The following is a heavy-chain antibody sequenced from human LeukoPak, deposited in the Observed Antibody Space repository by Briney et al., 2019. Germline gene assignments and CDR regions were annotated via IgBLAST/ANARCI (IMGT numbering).Heavy chain of an antibody. CDR2: IYTGGDT. CDR3: TKGLWAGVSAARD. J-gene: IGHJ4*02. CDR1: GFTFSSYA. V-gene: IGHV3-66*01. D-gene: IGHD2-8*01. Sequence: PGGSLRLSCAASGFTFSSYAISWVRQAPGKGLEWASTIYTGGDTYYADSVKGRFTISRDNSQNTLYLQMNSLRVEDTAVYYCTKGLWAGVSAARDWGQGTLVTVSS.